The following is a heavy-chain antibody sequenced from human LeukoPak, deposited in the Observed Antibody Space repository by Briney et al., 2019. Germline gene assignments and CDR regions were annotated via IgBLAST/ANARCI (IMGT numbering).Heavy chain of an antibody. CDR3: AKDRDYGSNFDY. CDR2: ISGSGGST. D-gene: IGHD3-16*01. CDR1: GFTFSSYA. V-gene: IGHV3-23*01. Sequence: GGSLRLSCAASGFTFSSYAMSWVRQAPGKGLEWVSAISGSGGSTYYADSVKGRFTISRDNSENTLYLQMNSLRAEDTAVYYCAKDRDYGSNFDYWGQGTLVTVSS. J-gene: IGHJ4*02.